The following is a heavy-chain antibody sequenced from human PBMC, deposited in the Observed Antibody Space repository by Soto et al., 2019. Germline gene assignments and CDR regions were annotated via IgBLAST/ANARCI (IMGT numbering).Heavy chain of an antibody. CDR2: TSGNGDNT. D-gene: IGHD3-10*02. V-gene: IGHV3-64*01. CDR1: GFTFSNYA. Sequence: EVQLVESGGGLVQPGGSLRLSCAASGFTFSNYAVHWVRQAPGKGLEYVSATSGNGDNTYRANSVKDRFTIFRDNSKNTLYLQRGSLRDEDMAVYYCARVSVGYTMWGDFDLWGRGTLVTVSS. J-gene: IGHJ2*01. CDR3: ARVSVGYTMWGDFDL.